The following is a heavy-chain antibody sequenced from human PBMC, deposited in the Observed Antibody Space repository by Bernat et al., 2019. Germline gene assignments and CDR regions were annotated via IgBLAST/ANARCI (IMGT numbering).Heavy chain of an antibody. CDR3: ARGPAGYYDSSDYYLGAFVV. CDR1: GYIFTGYY. J-gene: IGHJ3*01. V-gene: IGHV1-2*02. CDR2: INPNSGGI. Sequence: QVQVVQSGAEVKKSGASVKVSCKASGYIFTGYYMHWVRQAPGQGLEWMGWINPNSGGIKYAQKFQGRVTMTRDTSISTAYMELSRLRSDDTVVYYCARGPAGYYDSSDYYLGAFVVWGQGTMVTVSS. D-gene: IGHD3-22*01.